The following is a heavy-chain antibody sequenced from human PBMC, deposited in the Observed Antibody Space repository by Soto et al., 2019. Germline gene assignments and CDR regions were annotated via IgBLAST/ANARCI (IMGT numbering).Heavy chain of an antibody. D-gene: IGHD3-9*01. CDR1: GGSFSGYY. CDR3: GRLEGLATISYYFDY. V-gene: IGHV4-34*01. CDR2: INYSGST. J-gene: IGHJ4*02. Sequence: SETLSLTCAVYGGSFSGYYWSWIRQPPGKGLEWIGEINYSGSTNYNPSLKSRVTISVDTSKNQFSLKLLSLSAADTAVYYCGRLEGLATISYYFDYWGQGTPVTVSS.